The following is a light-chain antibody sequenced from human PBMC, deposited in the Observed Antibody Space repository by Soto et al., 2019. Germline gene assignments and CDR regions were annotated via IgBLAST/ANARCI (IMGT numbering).Light chain of an antibody. J-gene: IGLJ2*01. Sequence: SYELSQPPSLSVSPGQTASIPCSGDRLGNKYVCWYQQKPGQSPVLVIYQDTKRPSGIPERFSGSNSGNTATLTISGTQAMDEADYCCQAWDGSTVVFGGGTKLTVL. CDR2: QDT. CDR3: QAWDGSTVV. V-gene: IGLV3-1*01. CDR1: RLGNKY.